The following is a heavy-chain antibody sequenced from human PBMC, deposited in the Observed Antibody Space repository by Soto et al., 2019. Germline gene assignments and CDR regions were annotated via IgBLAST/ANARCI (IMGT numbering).Heavy chain of an antibody. CDR3: AKALRGSYSARGGAFDI. CDR2: ISYDGSNK. D-gene: IGHD1-26*01. Sequence: GGSLRLSCAASGFTFSSYGMHWVRQAPGKGLEWVAVISYDGSNKYYADSVKGRFTISRDNSKNTLYLQMNSLRAEDTAVYYCAKALRGSYSARGGAFDIWGQGTMVTVSS. V-gene: IGHV3-30*18. J-gene: IGHJ3*02. CDR1: GFTFSSYG.